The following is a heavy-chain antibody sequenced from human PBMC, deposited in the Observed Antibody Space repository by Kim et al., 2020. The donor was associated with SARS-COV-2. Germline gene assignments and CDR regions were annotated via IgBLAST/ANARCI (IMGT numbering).Heavy chain of an antibody. CDR2: IYTSGST. D-gene: IGHD2-2*02. CDR1: GGSISSYY. CDR3: ARGPADIVVVPAAIRHDAFDI. J-gene: IGHJ3*02. Sequence: SETLSLTCTVSGGSISSYYWSWIRQPAGKGLEWIGRIYTSGSTNYNPSLKSRVTMSVDTSKNQFSLKLSSVTAADTAVYYCARGPADIVVVPAAIRHDAFDIWGQGTMVTVSS. V-gene: IGHV4-4*07.